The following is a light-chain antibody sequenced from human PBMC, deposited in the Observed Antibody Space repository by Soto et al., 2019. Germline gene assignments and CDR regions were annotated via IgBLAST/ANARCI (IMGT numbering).Light chain of an antibody. CDR3: QQRSSWPGT. J-gene: IGKJ5*01. V-gene: IGKV3-11*01. CDR1: QSVSSY. Sequence: EIVLTQSPATLSLSLGERATLSCRASQSVSSYLAWFQQKPGQAPRLLIYDASNRATGVPARFSGSGSGTDFTLTISSLEPEDFAVYYCQQRSSWPGTFGQGTRWRL. CDR2: DAS.